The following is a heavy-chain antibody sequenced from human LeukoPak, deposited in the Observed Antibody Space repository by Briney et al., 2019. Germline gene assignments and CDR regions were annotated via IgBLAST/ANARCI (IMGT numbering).Heavy chain of an antibody. J-gene: IGHJ5*02. CDR3: ARDDCSSISCYHNWFDP. D-gene: IGHD2-2*01. V-gene: IGHV3-7*01. CDR1: GFTFSSYW. CDR2: IRQDGSEK. Sequence: PGGSLRLSCAASGFTFSSYWVSWVHQAPGKGLEWVANIRQDGSEKYYVDSVKGRFTISRDNAKNSLYLQMNSLRAEDTAVYYCARDDCSSISCYHNWFDPWGQGTLVTVSS.